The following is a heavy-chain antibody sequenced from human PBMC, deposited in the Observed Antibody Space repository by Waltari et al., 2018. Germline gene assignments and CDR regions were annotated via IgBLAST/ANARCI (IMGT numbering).Heavy chain of an antibody. Sequence: QVEESGGGVVQPGGSLRLSCVASGYPFNNYGMPWVRQAPGKGLEWLAVISSDGSGKYYADSVKGRFTMSRDNSKNTVYLQMNSLRPEDTAVYYCAKAGGIHNYPLDPWGQGTLVTVSS. D-gene: IGHD1-26*01. CDR2: ISSDGSGK. CDR1: GYPFNNYG. V-gene: IGHV3-30*18. CDR3: AKAGGIHNYPLDP. J-gene: IGHJ5*02.